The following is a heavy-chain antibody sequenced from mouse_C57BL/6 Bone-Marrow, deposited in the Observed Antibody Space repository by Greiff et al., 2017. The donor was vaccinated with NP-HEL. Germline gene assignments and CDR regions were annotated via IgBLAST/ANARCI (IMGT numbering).Heavy chain of an antibody. Sequence: EVMLVESGGGLVKPGGSLKLSCAASGFTFSSYAMSWVRQTPEKRLEWVATISDGGSYTYYPDNVKGRVTISRDNAKNNLYLQMSHLKSEDTAMYYCAAHYDFYWYFDVWGTGTTVTVSS. CDR3: AAHYDFYWYFDV. D-gene: IGHD2-4*01. CDR2: ISDGGSYT. CDR1: GFTFSSYA. J-gene: IGHJ1*03. V-gene: IGHV5-4*03.